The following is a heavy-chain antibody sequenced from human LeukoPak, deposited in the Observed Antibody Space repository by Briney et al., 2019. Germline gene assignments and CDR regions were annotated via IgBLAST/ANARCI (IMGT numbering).Heavy chain of an antibody. D-gene: IGHD3-10*01. J-gene: IGHJ1*01. Sequence: PSETLSLTCTVSGGSISSGDYYWSWIRQPPGKGLEWIGYIYYRGSTYYNPSLKSRVTISVDTSKNQFSLKLSSVTAADTAVYYCASYLYGSGSYIQHWGQGTLVTVSS. CDR3: ASYLYGSGSYIQH. CDR1: GGSISSGDYY. CDR2: IYYRGST. V-gene: IGHV4-30-4*01.